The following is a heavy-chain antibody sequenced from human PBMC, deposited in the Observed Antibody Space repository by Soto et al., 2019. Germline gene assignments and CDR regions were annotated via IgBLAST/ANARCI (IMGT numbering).Heavy chain of an antibody. D-gene: IGHD1-26*01. Sequence: GGSLRLSCAASGFTFSSYSMNWVRQAPGKGLEWVSSISSSSSYIYYADSVKGRFTISRDNAKNSLYLQMNSLRAEDTAVYYCAREQPNLATPWAFDIWGQGTMVTVSS. J-gene: IGHJ3*02. CDR3: AREQPNLATPWAFDI. CDR2: ISSSSSYI. CDR1: GFTFSSYS. V-gene: IGHV3-21*01.